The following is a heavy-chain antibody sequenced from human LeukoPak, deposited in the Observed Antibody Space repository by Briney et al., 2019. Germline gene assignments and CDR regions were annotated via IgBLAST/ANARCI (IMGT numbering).Heavy chain of an antibody. CDR1: GYTFTSYG. Sequence: ASVKVSFKASGYTFTSYGISWVRQAPGQGLEWMGWISAYNGNTNYAQKLQGRVTMTTDTSTSTAYMELRSLRSDDTAVYYCVMIVGATSDYWGQGTLVTVSS. J-gene: IGHJ4*02. CDR3: VMIVGATSDY. D-gene: IGHD1-26*01. V-gene: IGHV1-18*01. CDR2: ISAYNGNT.